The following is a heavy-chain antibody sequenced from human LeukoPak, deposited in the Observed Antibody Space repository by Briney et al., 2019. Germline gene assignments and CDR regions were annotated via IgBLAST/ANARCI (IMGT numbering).Heavy chain of an antibody. CDR1: GGTFSGYA. V-gene: IGHV1-69*04. D-gene: IGHD2-15*01. CDR3: AREVVVVAATYWFES. Sequence: ASVKVSCKASGGTFSGYAISWVRQAPGQGLEWMGRIIPILGIANYAQKFQGRVTITADKSTSTAYMELSSLRAEDTAVYYCAREVVVVAATYWFESWGQGTLVTVSS. CDR2: IIPILGIA. J-gene: IGHJ5*01.